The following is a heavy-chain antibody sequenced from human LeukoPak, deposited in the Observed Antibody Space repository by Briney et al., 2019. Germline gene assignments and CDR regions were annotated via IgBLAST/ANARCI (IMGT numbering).Heavy chain of an antibody. CDR1: GXTFSDYY. D-gene: IGHD3-10*01. J-gene: IGHJ4*02. Sequence: GGSLRLSCAASGXTFSDYYMSWIRQAPGKGLEWVSYISSSSSYTNYADSVKGRFTISRDNSKNTLYLQMNSLRAEDTAVYYCARDGPYGSGSYDLDYWGQGTLVTVSS. CDR2: ISSSSSYT. V-gene: IGHV3-11*06. CDR3: ARDGPYGSGSYDLDY.